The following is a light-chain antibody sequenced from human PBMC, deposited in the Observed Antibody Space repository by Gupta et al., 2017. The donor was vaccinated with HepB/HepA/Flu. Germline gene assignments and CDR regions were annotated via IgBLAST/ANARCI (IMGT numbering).Light chain of an antibody. J-gene: IGKJ3*01. CDR1: QSISAF. V-gene: IGKV1-39*01. Sequence: DIQMTQSPSSLSASIGDRVTITCRASQSISAFLNWYQQKPGKAPELLIYAASTWQSGVPSRFSGSGYGTDLTLTISSRQRDDFAPYYCQQGDSYPHVTFGHGTKVD. CDR2: AAS. CDR3: QQGDSYPHVT.